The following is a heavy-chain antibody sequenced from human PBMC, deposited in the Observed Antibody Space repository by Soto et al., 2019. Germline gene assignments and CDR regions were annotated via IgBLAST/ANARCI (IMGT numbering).Heavy chain of an antibody. CDR2: ISGSGGGT. J-gene: IGHJ5*02. CDR1: GFTFSSYA. D-gene: IGHD4-4*01. CDR3: AKDRTSTGDRPRFDP. Sequence: QLGGSLRLSCAASGFTFSSYAMSWVRQAPGKGLEWVSAISGSGGGTYYADSVKGRFTISRDNSKNTLYLQMNSLRAEDTALYYCAKDRTSTGDRPRFDPWGQGTLVTVSS. V-gene: IGHV3-23*01.